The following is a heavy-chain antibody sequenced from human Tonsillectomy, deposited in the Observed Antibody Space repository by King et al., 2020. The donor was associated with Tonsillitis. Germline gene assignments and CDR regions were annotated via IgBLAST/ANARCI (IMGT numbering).Heavy chain of an antibody. J-gene: IGHJ4*02. CDR1: GFSFSNYW. V-gene: IGHV3-7*03. D-gene: IGHD2-21*02. CDR3: AREGSGDYGDCWGY. Sequence: VQLVQSGGGLVQPGGSLPVSCAASGFSFSNYWMSWVRQAPGKGLEWVANINQDGSLKCYVDSVRGRFIISRDNAKDSLSLQMSGLRVEDTAVYYCAREGSGDYGDCWGYWGQGILVAVAS. CDR2: INQDGSLK.